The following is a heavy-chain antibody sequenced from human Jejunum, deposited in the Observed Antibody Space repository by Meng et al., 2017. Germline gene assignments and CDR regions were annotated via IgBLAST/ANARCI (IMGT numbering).Heavy chain of an antibody. CDR1: DGSFSSYY. D-gene: IGHD4-11*01. CDR2: INRSERP. J-gene: IGHJ4*02. Sequence: QVQLQQWGGGRLKLSEALSLTCAVYDGSFSSYYGGWIRQPPGKRLEWIGEINRSERPNYHLSLKSRVTMSVDTNHFSLTLTSVTAADTAVYYCARAGQTTVTYLDWGQGTLVTVSS. CDR3: ARAGQTTVTYLD. V-gene: IGHV4-34*01.